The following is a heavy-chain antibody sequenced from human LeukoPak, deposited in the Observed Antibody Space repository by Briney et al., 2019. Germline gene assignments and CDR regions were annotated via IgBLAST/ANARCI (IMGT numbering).Heavy chain of an antibody. CDR3: ARRVAVAGIASDY. CDR2: MNPNSGNT. V-gene: IGHV1-8*01. J-gene: IGHJ4*02. Sequence: ASVKVSCKASGYTFTSYDINWVRQATGQGLEWMGWMNPNSGNTGYAQKFQGRVTMTRNTSISTAYMELSSLRSEDTAVYYCARRVAVAGIASDYWGQGTLVTVSS. D-gene: IGHD6-19*01. CDR1: GYTFTSYD.